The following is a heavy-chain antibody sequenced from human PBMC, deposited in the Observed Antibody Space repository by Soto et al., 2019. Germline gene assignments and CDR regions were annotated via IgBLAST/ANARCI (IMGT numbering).Heavy chain of an antibody. D-gene: IGHD6-13*01. CDR1: GFTFDDYA. V-gene: IGHV3-9*01. Sequence: GGSLRLSCAASGFTFDDYAMHWVRQAPGKGLEWVSGISWNSGSIGYADSVKGRFTISRDNAKNSLYLQMNSLRAEDTALYYCAKDMEEGYSGIAAAGGGDYCGQGTLVTVSS. CDR3: AKDMEEGYSGIAAAGGGDY. J-gene: IGHJ4*02. CDR2: ISWNSGSI.